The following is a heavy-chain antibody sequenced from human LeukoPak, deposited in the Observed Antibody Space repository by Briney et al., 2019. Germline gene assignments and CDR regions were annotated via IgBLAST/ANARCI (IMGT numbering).Heavy chain of an antibody. CDR2: YDPEDYER. V-gene: IGHV1-24*01. D-gene: IGHD1-26*01. CDR3: ATYIVAANVFDS. CDR1: GYILSELS. Sequence: GASVKVSCKVSGYILSELSINWLRQAPGKGLEWMGGYDPEDYERVYAQKFQGRVTMTEDTSAETAYMELSSLKSEDTAVYLCATYIVAANVFDSWGQGTLVTVSS. J-gene: IGHJ4*02.